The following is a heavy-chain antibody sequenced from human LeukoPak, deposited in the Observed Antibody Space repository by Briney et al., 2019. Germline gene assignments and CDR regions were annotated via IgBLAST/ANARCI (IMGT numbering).Heavy chain of an antibody. CDR3: ARHGYDYVWGSYRYPFDY. CDR1: GRSISSFY. CDR2: IYYTGST. Sequence: SETLSLTCTVSGRSISSFYWSWIRQPPGQGLEWLGYIYYTGSTNYNPSLKSRVTISVDTSKNQFSLKLSSVTAADTAVYYCARHGYDYVWGSYRYPFDYWGQGTLVTVSS. D-gene: IGHD3-16*02. V-gene: IGHV4-59*08. J-gene: IGHJ4*02.